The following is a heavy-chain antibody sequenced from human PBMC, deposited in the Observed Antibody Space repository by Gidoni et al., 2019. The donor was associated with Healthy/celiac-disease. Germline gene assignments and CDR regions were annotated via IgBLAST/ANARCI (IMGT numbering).Heavy chain of an antibody. Sequence: EVQLVESGGVVVQPGGSLRLSCAASGFTFDDYAMHWVRQAPGKGLEWVSLISWDGGSTYYADSVKGRFTISRDNSKNSLYLQMNSLRAEDTALYYCAKVDGYYDSSGYLDYWGQGTLVTVSS. J-gene: IGHJ4*02. V-gene: IGHV3-43D*03. CDR1: GFTFDDYA. CDR3: AKVDGYYDSSGYLDY. CDR2: ISWDGGST. D-gene: IGHD3-22*01.